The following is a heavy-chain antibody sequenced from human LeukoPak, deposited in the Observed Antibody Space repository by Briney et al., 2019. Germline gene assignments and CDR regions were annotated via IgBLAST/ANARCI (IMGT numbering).Heavy chain of an antibody. Sequence: GGSLRLSCAASGFTFNNAWMSWVRLAPGKGLEWVGRIKSKTDSGTTDYAAPVKGRFTISRDDSKNTVYLQMDSLKTEVTAVYYCTTVYCSTTSCKPGTDYWGQGTLVTVSS. D-gene: IGHD2-2*01. V-gene: IGHV3-15*01. J-gene: IGHJ4*02. CDR3: TTVYCSTTSCKPGTDY. CDR1: GFTFNNAW. CDR2: IKSKTDSGTT.